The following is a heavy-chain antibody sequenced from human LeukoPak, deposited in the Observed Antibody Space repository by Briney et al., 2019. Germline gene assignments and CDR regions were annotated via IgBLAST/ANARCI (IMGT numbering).Heavy chain of an antibody. Sequence: GGSMRLSCAVSGLTFSSYWMTWVRQAPGKGLELVANIKQDGSEKYYVDSVKGRFTISRDNAKNSLYLQMSSVRAEDTAVYYCARVGCTSTSCLANWGQGTLVTVSS. J-gene: IGHJ4*02. CDR2: IKQDGSEK. CDR3: ARVGCTSTSCLAN. V-gene: IGHV3-7*01. CDR1: GLTFSSYW. D-gene: IGHD2-2*01.